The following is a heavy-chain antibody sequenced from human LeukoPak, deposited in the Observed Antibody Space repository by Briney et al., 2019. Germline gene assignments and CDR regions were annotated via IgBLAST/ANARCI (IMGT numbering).Heavy chain of an antibody. CDR2: ISSRSTYI. Sequence: GGSLRLSCAASGFSFSSYSMNWVRQAPGKGLEWVSSISSRSTYIYYADSLKDRFTISRDNAKNSLFLQMNSLRAEDTGVYYCARDMTITGADDYWGQGTLVTVSS. D-gene: IGHD6-13*01. V-gene: IGHV3-21*01. J-gene: IGHJ4*02. CDR1: GFSFSSYS. CDR3: ARDMTITGADDY.